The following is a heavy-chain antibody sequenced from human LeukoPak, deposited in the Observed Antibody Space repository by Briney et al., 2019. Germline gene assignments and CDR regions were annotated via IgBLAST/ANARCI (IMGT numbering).Heavy chain of an antibody. J-gene: IGHJ4*02. CDR2: IIPIFGTA. Sequence: SVKVSCKASGGTFSSYAISWVRQAPGQGLEWMGGIIPIFGTANYAQKFQGRVTITADESTSTAYMELSSLRSEDTAVYYCARAGWPPSKRGYSGYDYGGDYWGQGTLVTVSS. V-gene: IGHV1-69*01. CDR3: ARAGWPPSKRGYSGYDYGGDY. CDR1: GGTFSSYA. D-gene: IGHD5-12*01.